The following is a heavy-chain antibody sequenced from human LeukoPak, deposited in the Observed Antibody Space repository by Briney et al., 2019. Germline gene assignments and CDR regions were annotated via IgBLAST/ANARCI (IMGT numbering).Heavy chain of an antibody. V-gene: IGHV1-2*02. CDR1: GYTFTGYY. D-gene: IGHD3-22*01. CDR2: INPKSGGT. CDR3: ALYDSSGYYPFDY. J-gene: IGHJ4*02. Sequence: ASVKVSCKASGYTFTGYYMHWVRQAPGQGLEWMGWINPKSGGTNYAQKFQGRVTLTRDTSITTAYMELSRLRSDDTAVYYCALYDSSGYYPFDYWGQGTLVTVSS.